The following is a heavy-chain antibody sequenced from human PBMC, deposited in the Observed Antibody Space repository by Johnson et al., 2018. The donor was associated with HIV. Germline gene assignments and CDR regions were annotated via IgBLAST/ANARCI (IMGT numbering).Heavy chain of an antibody. CDR3: TTAKWLLGAFDI. CDR2: SNWNGGTT. J-gene: IGHJ3*02. V-gene: IGHV3-20*04. CDR1: GFTFDDYG. D-gene: IGHD3-22*01. Sequence: VQLVESGGSVVRPGGSLRLSCAASGFTFDDYGMSWVRQGSGKGLEWVSGSNWNGGTTGYADSVQGQFTISRDNSKNTLYLQMNSLKTEDTAVYYCTTAKWLLGAFDIWGQGTMVTVSS.